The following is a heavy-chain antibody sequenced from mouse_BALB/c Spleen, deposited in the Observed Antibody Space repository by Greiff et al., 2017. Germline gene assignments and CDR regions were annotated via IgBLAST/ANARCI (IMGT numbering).Heavy chain of an antibody. J-gene: IGHJ2*01. V-gene: IGHV14-3*02. CDR3: AREITTVYYFDY. Sequence: VQLQQSGAELVKPGASVKLSCTASGFNIKDTYMHWVKQRPEQGLEWIGRIDTANGNTKYDPKFQGKATITVDTSSNTAYLQLSSLTSEDTAVYYCAREITTVYYFDYWGQGTTLTVSA. D-gene: IGHD1-1*01. CDR2: IDTANGNT. CDR1: GFNIKDTY.